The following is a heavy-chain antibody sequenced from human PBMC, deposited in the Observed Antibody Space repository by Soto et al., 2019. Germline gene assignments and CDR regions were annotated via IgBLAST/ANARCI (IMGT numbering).Heavy chain of an antibody. CDR3: ARDGSGEGFGGMDV. CDR2: IYSGGST. D-gene: IGHD3-10*01. CDR1: GFTVSSNY. J-gene: IGHJ6*02. Sequence: EVQLVESGGGLIQPGGSLRLSCAASGFTVSSNYMSWVRQAPGKGLEWVSVIYSGGSTYYADSVKGRFTISRDNSKNTLYLQMNSLRAEDTAVYYCARDGSGEGFGGMDVWGQGTTVTVSS. V-gene: IGHV3-53*01.